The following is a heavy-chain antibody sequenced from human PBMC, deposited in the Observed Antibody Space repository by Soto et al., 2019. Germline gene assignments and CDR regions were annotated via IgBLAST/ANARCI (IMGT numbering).Heavy chain of an antibody. Sequence: SETLSLTCTVSGGSISSGGYYWSWIRQHPGKGLEWIGYIYYSGSTYYNPSLKSRVTISVDTSKNQFSLKLSSVTAADTAVYYCARFMVRVQNYGMDVWGQGTTVTVSS. J-gene: IGHJ6*02. CDR1: GGSISSGGYY. CDR3: ARFMVRVQNYGMDV. V-gene: IGHV4-31*03. D-gene: IGHD3-10*01. CDR2: IYYSGST.